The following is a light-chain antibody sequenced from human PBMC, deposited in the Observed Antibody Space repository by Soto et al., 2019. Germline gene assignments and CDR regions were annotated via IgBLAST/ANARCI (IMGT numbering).Light chain of an antibody. J-gene: IGLJ2*01. CDR2: EVS. CDR1: SSDVGGYHF. CDR3: CSYAGSSTVLV. Sequence: QSALTQPASVSGSPGQSITISCTGTSSDVGGYHFVSWYQQHPGKAPKLMISEVSKRPSGVSTRFSGSKSGNTASLTISGLQAEDEADYYCCSYAGSSTVLVFGGGTKLTVL. V-gene: IGLV2-23*02.